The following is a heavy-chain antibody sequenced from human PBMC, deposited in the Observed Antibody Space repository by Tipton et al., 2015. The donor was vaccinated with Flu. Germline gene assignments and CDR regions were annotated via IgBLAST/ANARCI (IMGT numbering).Heavy chain of an antibody. D-gene: IGHD2-2*01. CDR1: GFTFSDYW. CDR3: ARTRGGYCTSSSCYADYFDY. Sequence: SLRLSCAASGFTFSDYWMAWVRQAPGKGLEWVANIKQDGSERYYVDSVKGRFTISRDNAKNSLHLQMNSLRAEDTAVYYCARTRGGYCTSSSCYADYFDYWGQGTLVTVSS. CDR2: IKQDGSER. J-gene: IGHJ4*02. V-gene: IGHV3-7*01.